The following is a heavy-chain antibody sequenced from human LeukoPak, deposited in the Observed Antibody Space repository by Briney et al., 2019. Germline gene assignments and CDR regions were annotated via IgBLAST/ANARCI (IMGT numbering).Heavy chain of an antibody. CDR2: ISYDGSDK. CDR3: AALLLGVGGDY. V-gene: IGHV3-30*03. Sequence: PGRSLRLSCVASGFTFSSYGMHWVRQAPGKGLEWVALISYDGSDKYYAESVKGRFTISRDNSKNTLYLQMDSLRAEDTAMYICAALLLGVGGDYWGQGTLVTVSS. CDR1: GFTFSSYG. J-gene: IGHJ4*02. D-gene: IGHD2-15*01.